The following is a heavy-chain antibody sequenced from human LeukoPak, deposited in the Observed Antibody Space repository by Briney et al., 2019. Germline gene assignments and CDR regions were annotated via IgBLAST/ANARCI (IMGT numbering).Heavy chain of an antibody. CDR1: GASISSYL. CDR3: ARHQVTGANWFDP. J-gene: IGHJ5*02. V-gene: IGHV4-59*08. D-gene: IGHD2-21*02. CDR2: IYHSGST. Sequence: PSETLSLTCTVSGASISSYLWSWIRQPPGKGLEWIAYIYHSGSTNYNPSLKSRVTISIDTSKNQLSLELTSVTAADTAVYYCARHQVTGANWFDPWGQGTLVTVSS.